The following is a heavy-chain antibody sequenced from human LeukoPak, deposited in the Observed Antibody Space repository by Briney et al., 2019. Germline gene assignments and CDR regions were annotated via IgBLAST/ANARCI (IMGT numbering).Heavy chain of an antibody. CDR2: ISSNGGST. CDR1: GFTFSSYA. J-gene: IGHJ5*02. Sequence: PGGSLRLSCAASGFTFSSYAMHWVRQAPGKGLEYVSAISSNGGSTYYANSVKGRFTISRDNSKNTLYLQMGSMRAEDMAVSYCARQIVGATWFAPWGQGTLVTVSS. CDR3: ARQIVGATWFAP. V-gene: IGHV3-64*01. D-gene: IGHD1-26*01.